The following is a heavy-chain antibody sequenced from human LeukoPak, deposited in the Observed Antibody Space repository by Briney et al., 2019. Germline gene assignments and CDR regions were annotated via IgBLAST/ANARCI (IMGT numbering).Heavy chain of an antibody. Sequence: PGGSLRLSCSASGFDLSPYTMKWVRQAPGKGLEWVASISSTSTYMYYGDSLKGRFTISRDNAKNTLYLQLDSLRAEDTATYYCARRVTTFLSWGQGTLVIVSS. CDR3: ARRVTTFLS. V-gene: IGHV3-21*01. D-gene: IGHD4-17*01. J-gene: IGHJ4*02. CDR2: ISSTSTYM. CDR1: GFDLSPYT.